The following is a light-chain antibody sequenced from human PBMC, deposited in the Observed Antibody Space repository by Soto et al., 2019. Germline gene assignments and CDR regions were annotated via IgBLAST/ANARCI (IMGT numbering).Light chain of an antibody. CDR1: QGIANF. CDR2: GAS. Sequence: IQLTQSPSSLSASVGDRVTISCRASQGIANFLAWYQQKPGKAPKLLIYGASTLQSGVPSRFSGSGSGTDLTITIRSLLPEDFATYYCQQLNSFPIPFGPGTKVDIK. V-gene: IGKV1-9*01. J-gene: IGKJ3*01. CDR3: QQLNSFPIP.